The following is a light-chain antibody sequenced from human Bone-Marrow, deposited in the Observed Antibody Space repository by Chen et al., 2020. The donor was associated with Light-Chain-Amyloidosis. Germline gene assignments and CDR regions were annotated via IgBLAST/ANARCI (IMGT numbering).Light chain of an antibody. Sequence: DIQMPQSASSLSASVGDRVTITCRASQSISSYLNWYQQKPGKAPKLLIYAASSLQSGVPSRFSGSGSGTDFTLTISSLQPEDFATYYCQQSYSTPWTFGQGTKVEIK. V-gene: IGKV1-39*01. CDR3: QQSYSTPWT. CDR1: QSISSY. J-gene: IGKJ1*01. CDR2: AAS.